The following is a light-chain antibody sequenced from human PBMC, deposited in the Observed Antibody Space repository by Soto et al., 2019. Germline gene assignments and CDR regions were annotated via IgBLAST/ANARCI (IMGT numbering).Light chain of an antibody. Sequence: QSALTQPRSVSGSPGQSVTISCTGTSSDVGNYNYVSWYQQHPGKAPKLMIYDVNKRPSGVPDRFSGSKSGNTASLTISGLQAEDEADYYCSSYTSISSLGVFGTGTKLTVL. CDR2: DVN. CDR3: SSYTSISSLGV. V-gene: IGLV2-11*01. CDR1: SSDVGNYNY. J-gene: IGLJ1*01.